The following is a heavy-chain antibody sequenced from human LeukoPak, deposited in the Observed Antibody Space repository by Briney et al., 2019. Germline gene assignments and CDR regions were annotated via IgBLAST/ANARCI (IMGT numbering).Heavy chain of an antibody. J-gene: IGHJ5*02. CDR1: GFTFGDYG. V-gene: IGHV3-20*04. D-gene: IGHD6-19*01. CDR3: ARPGYSTDWGRFDP. CDR2: INWNGDST. Sequence: GGSLRLSCAASGFTFGDYGMSWVRQGPGKGLEWVSGINWNGDSTGYADSVKGRSTISRDNAKNTLYLQMNSLRAEDTALYYCARPGYSTDWGRFDPWGQGTLVTVSS.